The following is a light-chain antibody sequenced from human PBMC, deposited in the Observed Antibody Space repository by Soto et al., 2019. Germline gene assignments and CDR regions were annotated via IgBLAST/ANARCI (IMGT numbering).Light chain of an antibody. CDR1: QGIDRW. CDR3: QQYNSYSIT. J-gene: IGKJ5*01. Sequence: DIQMTQSPSSLSASVGDRVTITCRASQGIDRWLAWYQQKPGEAPKVLIYAASSLRSGVPSRFSGSGYGTDFSLTISSLQPEDLATYYCQQYNSYSITFGQGTRLEIK. V-gene: IGKV1D-16*01. CDR2: AAS.